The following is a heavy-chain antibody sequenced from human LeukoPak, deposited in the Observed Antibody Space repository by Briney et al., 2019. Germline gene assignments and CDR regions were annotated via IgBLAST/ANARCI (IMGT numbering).Heavy chain of an antibody. CDR2: IYHGGST. J-gene: IGHJ5*02. Sequence: SETLSLTCTVSGYSISNGCYWGWIRQPPGKGLEWIGTIYHGGSTYYNPSLKSRVTMSEDTSKNQFSLNLSSVTAADTAVYYCARGYFSSWYCNWFDPWGQGTLVAVSS. CDR3: ARGYFSSWYCNWFDP. V-gene: IGHV4-38-2*02. D-gene: IGHD6-13*01. CDR1: GYSISNGCY.